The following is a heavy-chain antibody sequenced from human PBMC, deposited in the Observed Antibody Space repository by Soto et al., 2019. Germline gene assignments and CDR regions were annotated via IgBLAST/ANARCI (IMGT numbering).Heavy chain of an antibody. CDR2: IWYDGSNK. CDR1: GCTFSSYG. V-gene: IGHV3-33*01. J-gene: IGHJ3*02. D-gene: IGHD3-3*01. Sequence: QVQLVESGGGVVQPGGSLRLSCGASGCTFSSYGMHWVRQAPGKGLEWVAVIWYDGSNKYYADSVKGRFTISRDNSKNTLYLQMNSLRAEDTAVYYCARPTYYDFWSGYSGAFDIWGQGTMVTVSS. CDR3: ARPTYYDFWSGYSGAFDI.